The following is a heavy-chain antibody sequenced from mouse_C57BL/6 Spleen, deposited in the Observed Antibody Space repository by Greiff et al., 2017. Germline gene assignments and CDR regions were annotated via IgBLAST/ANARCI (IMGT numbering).Heavy chain of an antibody. CDR3: ARDGGVTTSGFAY. V-gene: IGHV5-4*01. CDR2: ISDGGSYT. Sequence: DVKLVESGGGLVKPGGSLKLSCAASGFTFSSYAMSWVRQTPEKRLEWVATISDGGSYTYYPDNVKGRFTISRDNAKNNLYLQMSHLKSEDTAMYYCARDGGVTTSGFAYWGQGTLVTVSA. J-gene: IGHJ3*01. CDR1: GFTFSSYA. D-gene: IGHD2-2*01.